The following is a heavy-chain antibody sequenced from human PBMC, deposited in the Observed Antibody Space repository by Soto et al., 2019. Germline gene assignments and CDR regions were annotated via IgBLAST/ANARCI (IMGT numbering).Heavy chain of an antibody. CDR3: ATFPRITMIVVVTRPPYYFDY. J-gene: IGHJ4*02. Sequence: GASVKVSCKVSGYTLTELSMHWVRQAPGKGLEWMGGFDPEDGETIYAQKFQGRVTMTEDTSTDTAYMELSSLRSEDTAVYYCATFPRITMIVVVTRPPYYFDYWGQGTLVTVSS. D-gene: IGHD3-22*01. CDR1: GYTLTELS. V-gene: IGHV1-24*01. CDR2: FDPEDGET.